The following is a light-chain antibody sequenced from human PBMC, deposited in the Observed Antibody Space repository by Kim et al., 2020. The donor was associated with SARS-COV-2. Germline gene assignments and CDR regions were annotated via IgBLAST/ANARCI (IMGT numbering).Light chain of an antibody. CDR1: RSDVVGXNY. V-gene: IGLV2-14*03. CDR3: SSYTSSTTVV. Sequence: ITISCTGTRSDVVGXNYVSWYQXHPGKAPKLMIYDVSNRPSGVSNRFSGSKSGNTASLTISGLQAEDEADFYCSSYTSSTTVVFGGGTQLTVL. J-gene: IGLJ2*01. CDR2: DVS.